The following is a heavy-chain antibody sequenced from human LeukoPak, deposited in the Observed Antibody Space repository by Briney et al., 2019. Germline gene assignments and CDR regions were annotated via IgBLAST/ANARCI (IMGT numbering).Heavy chain of an antibody. CDR1: GGSISGSSYY. Sequence: SETLSLTCTVSGGSISGSSYYWGWIRQPPGKGLEGIVSIYYSGSTYYNPSLKSRVTISVDTSKNQFSLKLSSVTAADTAVYYCARGETKAAPFDYRGQGTLVTVSS. CDR2: IYYSGST. CDR3: ARGETKAAPFDY. J-gene: IGHJ4*02. V-gene: IGHV4-39*01. D-gene: IGHD3-16*01.